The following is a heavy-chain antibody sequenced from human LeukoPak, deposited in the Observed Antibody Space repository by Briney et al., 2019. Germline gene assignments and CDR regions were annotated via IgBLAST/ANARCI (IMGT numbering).Heavy chain of an antibody. J-gene: IGHJ4*02. CDR3: AKVRVTGPGRYFDY. V-gene: IGHV3-33*06. CDR2: LWYDGSNK. Sequence: GGSLRLSCVASGFNFSSYGMHWVRQAPGKGLEWVAVLWYDGSNKYSADSVKGRFTFSRDNSKNTLYLQMNSLRAEDTAVYYCAKVRVTGPGRYFDYWGQGTLVTVSS. CDR1: GFNFSSYG. D-gene: IGHD1-20*01.